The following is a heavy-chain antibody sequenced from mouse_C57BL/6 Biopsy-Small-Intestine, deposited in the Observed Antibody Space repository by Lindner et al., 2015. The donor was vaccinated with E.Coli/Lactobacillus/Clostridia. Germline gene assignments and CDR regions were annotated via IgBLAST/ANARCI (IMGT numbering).Heavy chain of an antibody. V-gene: IGHV1-84*02. J-gene: IGHJ4*01. D-gene: IGHD1-2*01. CDR1: GYTFAKYD. CDR2: INPGNGDT. CDR3: AREGDPPGYDFWSDF. Sequence: SVKVSCKTSGYTFAKYDINWVRQAPGQGLEWVGWINPGNGDTKYSQKIQGRVTITMDKSASTVYMDLSSLRSEDTAVYYCAREGDPPGYDFWSDFWGQGTLVTVSS.